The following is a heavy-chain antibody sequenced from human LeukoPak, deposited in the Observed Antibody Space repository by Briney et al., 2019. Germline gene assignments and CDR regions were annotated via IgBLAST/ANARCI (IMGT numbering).Heavy chain of an antibody. CDR1: GFTFSSYA. J-gene: IGHJ6*02. D-gene: IGHD2-2*01. V-gene: IGHV3-30-3*01. Sequence: GGSLRLSCAASGFTFSSYAMSWVRQAPGKGLEWVAVISYDGSNKYYADSVKGRFTISRDNSKNTLYLQMNSLRAEDTAVYYCARGVVPAAMEFGDYYGMDVWGQGTTVTVSS. CDR2: ISYDGSNK. CDR3: ARGVVPAAMEFGDYYGMDV.